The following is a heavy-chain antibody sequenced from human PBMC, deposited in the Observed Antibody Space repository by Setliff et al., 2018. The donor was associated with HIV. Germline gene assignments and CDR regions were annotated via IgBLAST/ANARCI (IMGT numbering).Heavy chain of an antibody. V-gene: IGHV4-38-2*01. CDR2: IYHSGST. J-gene: IGHJ4*02. CDR3: ARRADDFPRRGFDY. CDR1: AYSINSGYY. Sequence: SETLSLTCAVSAYSINSGYYWGWIRQSPGKGLEWIASIYHSGSTYYNPSLKSRVTISVDTSKNQFSLNLSSVTAADTAVYYCARRADDFPRRGFDYWGQGTLVTVSS. D-gene: IGHD1-26*01.